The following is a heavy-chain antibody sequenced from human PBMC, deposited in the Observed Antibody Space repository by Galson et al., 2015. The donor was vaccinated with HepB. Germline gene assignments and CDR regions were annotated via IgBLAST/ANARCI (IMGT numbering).Heavy chain of an antibody. Sequence: SLRLSCATSGFTFSTYGMHWVRQAPGKGLEWLGGIWYDGSSTYYGDSVKGRFTISRENSMNTLYLQMNSLRAEDTAVYYCARAQITMMTGYFDSWGRERWSPSLQ. CDR3: ARAQITMMTGYFDS. V-gene: IGHV3-33*01. J-gene: IGHJ4*02. CDR2: IWYDGSST. D-gene: IGHD3-22*01. CDR1: GFTFSTYG.